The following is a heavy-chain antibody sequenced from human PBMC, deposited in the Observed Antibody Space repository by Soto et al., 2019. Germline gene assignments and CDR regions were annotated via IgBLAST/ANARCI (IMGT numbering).Heavy chain of an antibody. CDR3: AGGRAARPLGY. CDR1: GGSISSGGYS. CDR2: IYHRGST. Sequence: QLQLQESGSGLVKPSQTLSLTCAVSGGSISSGGYSWSWIRQPPGKGLEWIGYIYHRGSTYYNPSLKSRVTLSVDRSKNQFSLKRSSVTAADTAVYYCAGGRAARPLGYWGQGTLVTVSS. V-gene: IGHV4-30-2*01. J-gene: IGHJ4*02. D-gene: IGHD6-6*01.